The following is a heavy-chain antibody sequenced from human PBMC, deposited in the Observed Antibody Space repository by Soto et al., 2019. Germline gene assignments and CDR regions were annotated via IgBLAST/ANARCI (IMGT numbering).Heavy chain of an antibody. J-gene: IGHJ4*02. CDR2: ISGGGGST. CDR3: AKSPGDFWSGYYVYLDY. D-gene: IGHD3-3*01. V-gene: IGHV3-23*01. CDR1: GFTFGNYA. Sequence: EVQLLESGGGLVQPGGSLRLSCAVSGFTFGNYAMSWVRQAPGKGLEWVSAISGGGGSTYYADSVKGRFTISRDNSMDTLYRQTKCLRAADTALYYCAKSPGDFWSGYYVYLDYWGQGTLVTVPS.